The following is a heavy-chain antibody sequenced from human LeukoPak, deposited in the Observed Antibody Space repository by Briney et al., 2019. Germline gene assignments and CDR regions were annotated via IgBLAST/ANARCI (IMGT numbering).Heavy chain of an antibody. Sequence: GGSLRLSCAASGFTFSSHSMNWVRQAPGKGLEWVSSISSSSSYIYYADSMKGRITISRDNARNSLYLEMNSLRADDTAVYYCARGSTNYGNWFDPWGQGTLVTVSS. D-gene: IGHD3-16*01. CDR1: GFTFSSHS. J-gene: IGHJ5*02. V-gene: IGHV3-21*01. CDR2: ISSSSSYI. CDR3: ARGSTNYGNWFDP.